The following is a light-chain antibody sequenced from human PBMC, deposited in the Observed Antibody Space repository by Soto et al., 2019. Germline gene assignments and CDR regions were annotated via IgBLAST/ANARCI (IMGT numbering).Light chain of an antibody. CDR3: QSYDSILSVV. Sequence: QSVLTQPPSVSGAPGQRVTISCTGSSSNIGAGYDVHWYQQLPGTAPKLLIYGNSKRPSGVPDRFSGSKSGTSASLAITGQAADEDDDYYYQSYDSILSVVFGGGTKLTVL. J-gene: IGLJ2*01. CDR2: GNS. CDR1: SSNIGAGYD. V-gene: IGLV1-40*01.